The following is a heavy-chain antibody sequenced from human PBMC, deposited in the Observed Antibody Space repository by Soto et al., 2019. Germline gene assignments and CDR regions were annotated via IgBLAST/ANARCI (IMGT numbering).Heavy chain of an antibody. D-gene: IGHD1-7*01. CDR2: SSATGAGT. Sequence: EVQLLESGGGLVQPGGSLRLSCAASGFTFSSYGMTWVRQAPGKGLEWVSFSSATGAGTYYADSVKGRFTISRDNSKNTLYLQMTSLRADDTAVYSCAKDRRAGGNYGFYSDFWGQGALVIVSS. V-gene: IGHV3-23*01. CDR1: GFTFSSYG. CDR3: AKDRRAGGNYGFYSDF. J-gene: IGHJ4*02.